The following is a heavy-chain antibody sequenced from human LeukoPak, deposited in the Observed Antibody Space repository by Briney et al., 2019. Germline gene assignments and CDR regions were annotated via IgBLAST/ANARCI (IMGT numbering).Heavy chain of an antibody. D-gene: IGHD2-15*01. CDR2: IYYSGST. V-gene: IGHV4-59*01. CDR3: ARGGREYCSGGSCYSQWFDP. J-gene: IGHJ5*02. Sequence: SETLSLTCTVSGGSISSYYWSWIRQPPGKGLEWIGYIYYSGSTNYNPSLKSRVTISVDTSKNQLSLKLSSVTAADTAVYYCARGGREYCSGGSCYSQWFDPWGQGTLVTVSS. CDR1: GGSISSYY.